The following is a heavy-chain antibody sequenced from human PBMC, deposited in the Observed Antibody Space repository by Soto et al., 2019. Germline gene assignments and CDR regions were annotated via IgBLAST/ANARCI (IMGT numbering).Heavy chain of an antibody. CDR2: IYYSGSA. J-gene: IGHJ4*02. CDR3: ASESSITMVPGKLDD. CDR1: GGSISSYY. D-gene: IGHD3-10*01. Sequence: PSEPLSLTCTVSGGSISSYYWSWIRQPPGKGLEWIGYIYYSGSANYNPSLKSRVTISVDTSTNQFSLKLSSVTAADTAVYYGASESSITMVPGKLDDWGQGTLVTVSS. V-gene: IGHV4-59*01.